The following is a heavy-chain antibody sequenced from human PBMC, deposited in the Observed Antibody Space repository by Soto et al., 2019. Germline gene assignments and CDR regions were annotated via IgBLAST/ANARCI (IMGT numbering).Heavy chain of an antibody. CDR1: GASLSTSS. Sequence: PSETLSVTCTISGASLSTSSWSWIRQSPEKELEWIGYVDYSGNPNYNPSLESRVTIAVDTSKDRLSLKLKSPTAADTAVYYCARDWIVVCPCRGRDHDRVYFWGQGASVTVSS. D-gene: IGHD2-15*01. CDR3: ARDWIVVCPCRGRDHDRVYF. CDR2: VDYSGNP. V-gene: IGHV4-59*12. J-gene: IGHJ6*02.